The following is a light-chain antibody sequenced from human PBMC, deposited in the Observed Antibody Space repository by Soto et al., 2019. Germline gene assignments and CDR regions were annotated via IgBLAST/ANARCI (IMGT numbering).Light chain of an antibody. CDR1: QDIKKN. CDR3: QQFHDLPIT. V-gene: IGKV1-33*01. Sequence: DIQMTQSPSSLSASVGDRVTITCQASQDIKKNVNWYQQKPGKVPKVLIYDASTLETGVPSRFSGSGSETEFTLTISSLQSEDIATYFCQQFHDLPITFGQGTRLYIK. CDR2: DAS. J-gene: IGKJ5*01.